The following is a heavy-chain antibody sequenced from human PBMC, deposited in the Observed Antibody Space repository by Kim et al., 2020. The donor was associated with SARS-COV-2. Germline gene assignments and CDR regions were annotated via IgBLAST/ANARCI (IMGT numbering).Heavy chain of an antibody. CDR1: GGSISSYY. V-gene: IGHV4-59*13. Sequence: SETLSLTCTVSGGSISSYYWSWIRQPPGKGLEWIAYIYYSGSTNYNPSLKSRVTISVDTSKNQFSLKLSSVTAADTAVHYCARTEQLAPFDYWGQGTLVTVSS. J-gene: IGHJ4*02. CDR2: IYYSGST. D-gene: IGHD6-6*01. CDR3: ARTEQLAPFDY.